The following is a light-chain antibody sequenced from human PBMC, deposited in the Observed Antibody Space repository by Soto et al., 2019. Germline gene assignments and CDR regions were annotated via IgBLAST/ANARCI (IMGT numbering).Light chain of an antibody. CDR1: SSNIGGNS. CDR3: RSYAGSDMFV. Sequence: QSVMTQPPSVSAAPGQKVTISCSGSSSNIGGNSVSWYQQLPGTAPKLLIYEVRERPSGVPDRFSGSKSGNTASLTVSGLQAEDEADYYCRSYAGSDMFVFGTGTKLTVL. J-gene: IGLJ1*01. V-gene: IGLV2-8*01. CDR2: EVR.